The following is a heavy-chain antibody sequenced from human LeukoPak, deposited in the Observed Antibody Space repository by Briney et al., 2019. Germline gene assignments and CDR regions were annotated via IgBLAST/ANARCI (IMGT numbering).Heavy chain of an antibody. CDR2: IYSGGST. J-gene: IGHJ4*02. Sequence: PGGSLRLSCAASGLTVSSNYMSWVRQAPGKGLEWVSVIYSGGSTYYADSVKGRFTISRDNSKNTLYLQMNSLRAEDTAVYYCASGDCSSTSCYDYWGQGTLVTVSS. CDR3: ASGDCSSTSCYDY. CDR1: GLTVSSNY. D-gene: IGHD2-2*01. V-gene: IGHV3-53*01.